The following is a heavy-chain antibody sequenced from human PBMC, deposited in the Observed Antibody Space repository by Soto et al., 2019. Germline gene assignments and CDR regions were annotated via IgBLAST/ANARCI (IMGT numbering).Heavy chain of an antibody. CDR1: GGSISSGGYY. J-gene: IGHJ4*02. Sequence: QVQLQESGPGLVKPSQTLSLTCTVSGGSISSGGYYWSWIRQHPGKGLEWIGYIYYSGSNYYNPSHKSRVTISVDTSKNQFSLKLSCVTAADTAVYCCAREVYYGSGSGYFDYWGPGTLVTGSS. D-gene: IGHD3-10*01. CDR3: AREVYYGSGSGYFDY. CDR2: IYYSGSN. V-gene: IGHV4-31*03.